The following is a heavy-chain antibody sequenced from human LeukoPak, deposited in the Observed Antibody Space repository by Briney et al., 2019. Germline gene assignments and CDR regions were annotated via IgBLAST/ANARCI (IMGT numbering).Heavy chain of an antibody. CDR1: GFTFSNAW. J-gene: IGHJ4*02. CDR3: TTSSSGWYFPDY. D-gene: IGHD6-19*01. Sequence: GGSLRLSCAAFGFTFSNAWMSWVRQAPGKGLEWVGRIKSKTDGGTTDYAAPVKGRFTISRDDSKNTLYLQMNSLKTEDTAVYYCTTSSSGWYFPDYWGQGTLVTVSS. V-gene: IGHV3-15*01. CDR2: IKSKTDGGTT.